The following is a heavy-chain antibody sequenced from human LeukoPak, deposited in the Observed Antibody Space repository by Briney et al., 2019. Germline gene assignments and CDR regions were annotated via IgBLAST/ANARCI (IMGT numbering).Heavy chain of an antibody. CDR2: MNPNSGNT. D-gene: IGHD2-8*01. Sequence: ASVKVSCKASGCTFSNFDISWVRQATGQGLEWMGWMNPNSGNTGYAGKFQGRIAMTRDTSINIAYMELSSLTSEDTAVYYCARNGGLADWWGQGTLVTVSS. V-gene: IGHV1-8*01. CDR3: ARNGGLADW. CDR1: GCTFSNFD. J-gene: IGHJ4*02.